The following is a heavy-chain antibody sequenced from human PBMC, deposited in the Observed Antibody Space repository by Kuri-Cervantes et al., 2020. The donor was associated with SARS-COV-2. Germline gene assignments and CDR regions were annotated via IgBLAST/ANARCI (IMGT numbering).Heavy chain of an antibody. CDR1: GFTFSSYA. CDR2: ISGIGGST. Sequence: GGSLRLSCAASGFTFSSYAMSWVRQAPGKGLEWVSAISGIGGSTYYADSVKGRFTISRDNSKNTLYLQMISLRAEDTAVYYCAKTPLVVVIAITYYFDYWGQGTLVTVSS. J-gene: IGHJ4*02. D-gene: IGHD2-21*01. V-gene: IGHV3-23*01. CDR3: AKTPLVVVIAITYYFDY.